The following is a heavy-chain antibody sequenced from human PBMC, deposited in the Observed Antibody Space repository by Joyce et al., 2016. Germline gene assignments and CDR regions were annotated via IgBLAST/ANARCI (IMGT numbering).Heavy chain of an antibody. CDR1: GGSINSGPYY. D-gene: IGHD6-13*01. CDR3: VRGTGETAASGTDWFDP. V-gene: IGHV4-31*03. J-gene: IGHJ5*02. CDR2: IYHRGST. Sequence: QVQLQESGPRLVKPSQTLSLACPVSGGSINSGPYYWTWIRQHPGKGLEWLGFIYHRGSTYYNPSLKSRLSISIKTSKNQFSLNLNSVTAADTAVYYCVRGTGETAASGTDWFDPWGQGTLVTVSS.